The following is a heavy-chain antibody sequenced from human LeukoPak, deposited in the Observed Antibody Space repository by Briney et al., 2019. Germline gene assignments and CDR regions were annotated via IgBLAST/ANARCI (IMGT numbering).Heavy chain of an antibody. CDR1: GFTFGDYA. J-gene: IGHJ4*02. Sequence: TGGSLRLSCTVSGFTFGDYAINWVRQAPGKGLEWVGFIRSKAFGETAECAASVKGRFTISRDDSKSIAYLQMNSLKTEDTAVYYCTRDRGSSTLGDYWGQGTLVTVSS. V-gene: IGHV3-49*04. CDR3: TRDRGSSTLGDY. D-gene: IGHD7-27*01. CDR2: IRSKAFGETA.